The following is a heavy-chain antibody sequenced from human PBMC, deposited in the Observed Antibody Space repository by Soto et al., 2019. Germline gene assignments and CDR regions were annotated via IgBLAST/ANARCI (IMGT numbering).Heavy chain of an antibody. CDR2: ISAYNGNT. V-gene: IGHV1-18*04. Sequence: QVQLVQSGAEVKKPGASVKVSCKASGYTFTSYGISWVRQAPGQGLEWMGWISAYNGNTNYAQKLQGRVTMTTDTSTSTAYMELRSLRSDDTAVYYCAWGELRYCDWLQTYYYYGMDVWGQGTTVTVSS. CDR3: AWGELRYCDWLQTYYYYGMDV. CDR1: GYTFTSYG. J-gene: IGHJ6*02. D-gene: IGHD3-9*01.